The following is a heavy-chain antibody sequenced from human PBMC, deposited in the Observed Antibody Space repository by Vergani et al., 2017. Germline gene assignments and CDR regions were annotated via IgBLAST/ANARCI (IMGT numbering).Heavy chain of an antibody. Sequence: QVQLVQSGAEVKKPGSSVKVSCKASGGTFSSYAISWVRQAPGQGLEWMGWINPNSGGPNYAQKFQSRVTMTRDTSISTAYMELSRLRSDDTAVYYCARDREVVDYYFDYWGQGTLVTVSS. CDR1: GGTFSSYA. D-gene: IGHD2-15*01. CDR3: ARDREVVDYYFDY. V-gene: IGHV1-2*02. J-gene: IGHJ4*02. CDR2: INPNSGGP.